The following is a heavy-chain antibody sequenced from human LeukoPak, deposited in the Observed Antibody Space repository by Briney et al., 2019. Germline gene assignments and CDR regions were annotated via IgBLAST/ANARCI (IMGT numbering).Heavy chain of an antibody. CDR3: ARVTTMVRGVFYYYYYGMDV. CDR1: GGSISSYY. D-gene: IGHD3-10*01. V-gene: IGHV4-59*01. J-gene: IGHJ6*02. Sequence: PSETLSLTCTVSGGSISSYYWSWIRQPPGKGLEWIGYIYYSGSTNYNPSLKSRVTISVDTSKNQFSLKLSSVTAADTAVYYCARVTTMVRGVFYYYYYGMDVWGQGTTVTVSS. CDR2: IYYSGST.